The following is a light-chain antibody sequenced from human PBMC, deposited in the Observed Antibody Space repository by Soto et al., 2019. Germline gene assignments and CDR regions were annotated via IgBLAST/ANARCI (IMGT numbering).Light chain of an antibody. J-gene: IGKJ4*01. Sequence: DIQMTQSPSTLSASVGDRVTITCRARQSVSIWLAWYQQKPGKAPQLLIHKASTFENGVPSRFSGSGSVTDFNLTISSLQPDDLAPDYGEQYDIYPVNSGGGTKVEIK. CDR2: KAS. CDR3: EQYDIYPVN. CDR1: QSVSIW. V-gene: IGKV1-5*03.